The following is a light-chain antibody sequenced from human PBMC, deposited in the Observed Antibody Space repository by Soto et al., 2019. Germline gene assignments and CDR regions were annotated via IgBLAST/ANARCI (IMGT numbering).Light chain of an antibody. CDR2: GAS. Sequence: EIVLTQSPATLSLSPGESATLSCLASQTITSALAWYQQKPGQAPRPLIYGASSRATGIPDRFSGSVSGTDFTLSISRLEPEDSAVYYCQQYGSSLTFGGGTKVDIK. V-gene: IGKV3-20*01. J-gene: IGKJ4*01. CDR3: QQYGSSLT. CDR1: QTITSA.